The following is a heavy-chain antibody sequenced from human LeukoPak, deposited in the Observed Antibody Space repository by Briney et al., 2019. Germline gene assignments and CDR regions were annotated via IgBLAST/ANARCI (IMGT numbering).Heavy chain of an antibody. D-gene: IGHD4-17*01. CDR3: ATNHDYGDFPFDY. CDR1: GYTFTNYW. J-gene: IGHJ4*02. CDR2: FYPDDSDP. Sequence: PGESLKISCTGSGYTFTNYWIAWVRQMPGKGLEWMGIFYPDDSDPRYSPSFQSQVPLSADKSISTAYLEWSSLKASDTAMYYCATNHDYGDFPFDYWGQGTLATVSS. V-gene: IGHV5-51*01.